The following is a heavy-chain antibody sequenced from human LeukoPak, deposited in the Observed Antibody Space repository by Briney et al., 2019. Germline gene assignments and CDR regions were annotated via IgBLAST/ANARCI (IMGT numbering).Heavy chain of an antibody. CDR3: ARALPASSHTSFDY. D-gene: IGHD2-2*01. CDR1: ALTVSSNY. CDR2: IYSDDTT. J-gene: IGHJ4*02. V-gene: IGHV3-66*01. Sequence: PGGSLRLSCAASALTVSSNYMSWVRQAPGKGLEWVSIIYSDDTTYYADSVKGRFTISRDNSKNTVYLQMNSLRAEDTAVYYCARALPASSHTSFDYWGQGTLVTVSS.